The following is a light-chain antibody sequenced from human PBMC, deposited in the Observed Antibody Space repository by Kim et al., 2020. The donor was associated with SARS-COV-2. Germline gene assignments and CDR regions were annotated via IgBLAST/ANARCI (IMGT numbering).Light chain of an antibody. CDR2: GYS. J-gene: IGLJ2*01. Sequence: SSELTQDPAVSVALGQTVRITCQGDSLRSYYASWYQQKPGQAPVLVIYGYSHRPSGIPDRFSGSNSGNTASLTITGAQAEDEADYYCNSRDSSGNHYVFG. CDR1: SLRSYY. V-gene: IGLV3-19*01. CDR3: NSRDSSGNHYV.